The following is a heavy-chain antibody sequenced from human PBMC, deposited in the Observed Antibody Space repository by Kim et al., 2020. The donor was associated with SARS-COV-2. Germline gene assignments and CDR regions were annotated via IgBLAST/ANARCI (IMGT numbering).Heavy chain of an antibody. V-gene: IGHV1-2*02. CDR2: INPNSGGT. J-gene: IGHJ5*02. D-gene: IGHD3-22*01. CDR1: GYTFTGYY. CDR3: ARGGRGYYYHDWFDP. Sequence: ASVKVSCKASGYTFTGYYMHWVRQAPGQGLEWMGWINPNSGGTNYAQKFQGRVTMTRDTSISTAYMELSRLRSDDTAVYYCARGGRGYYYHDWFDPWGQGTLVTVSS.